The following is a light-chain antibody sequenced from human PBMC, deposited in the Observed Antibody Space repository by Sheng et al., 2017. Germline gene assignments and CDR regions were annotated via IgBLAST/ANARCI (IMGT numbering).Light chain of an antibody. J-gene: IGKJ4*01. CDR1: RSVSIN. Sequence: EVVMTQSPASLSVSPGERVTLSCRASRSVSINLAWYQQKPGQAPRLLIYGASSRAIGIPARFSGSGSGTEFTLTISGLLAEDSAVYYCQQYNDWPPLTFGGGTKVEMK. CDR3: QQYNDWPPLT. CDR2: GAS. V-gene: IGKV3-15*01.